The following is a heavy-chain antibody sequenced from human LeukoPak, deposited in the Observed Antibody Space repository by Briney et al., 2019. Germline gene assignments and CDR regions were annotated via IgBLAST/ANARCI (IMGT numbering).Heavy chain of an antibody. CDR1: GGSISSYY. J-gene: IGHJ5*02. V-gene: IGHV4-4*09. CDR3: ARLAYYYDSSGYINWFDP. D-gene: IGHD3-22*01. CDR2: IYTGGST. Sequence: PSETLSLTCTVSGGSISSYYWSWIRQPPGKGLEWLGYIYTGGSTNYNPSLKSRVTLSVDTSKNQFSLKLSSVTAADTAVYYCARLAYYYDSSGYINWFDPWGQGTLVTVSS.